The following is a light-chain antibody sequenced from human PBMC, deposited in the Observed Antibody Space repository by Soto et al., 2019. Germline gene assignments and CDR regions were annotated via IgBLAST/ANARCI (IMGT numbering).Light chain of an antibody. V-gene: IGKV1-5*03. CDR3: PLSTSYPEP. J-gene: IGKJ1*01. CDR2: KAS. CDR1: QTISSW. Sequence: IQVTQSPATLSGTVRDRVTVTCQASQTISSWLAWYQQKPGKAPKLLIYKASTLKSGVPSRFSGSGSGTEITLTISSLQPDDFAAYSCPLSTSYPEPFARGTKVDIK.